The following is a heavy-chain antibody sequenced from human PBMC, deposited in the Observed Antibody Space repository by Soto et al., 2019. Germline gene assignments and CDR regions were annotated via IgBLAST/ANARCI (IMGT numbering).Heavy chain of an antibody. CDR3: ASSDTVTGYYYYMDV. CDR2: IYYSGST. CDR1: GGSISSGGYY. V-gene: IGHV4-31*03. D-gene: IGHD4-17*01. Sequence: QVQLQESGPGLVKPSQTLSLTCTVSGGSISSGGYYWSWIRQHPGKGLEWIGYIYYSGSTYYNPSLKSRVNISVDTSKNQFSLKLRSVTAADTAVYYCASSDTVTGYYYYMDVWGKGTTVTVSS. J-gene: IGHJ6*03.